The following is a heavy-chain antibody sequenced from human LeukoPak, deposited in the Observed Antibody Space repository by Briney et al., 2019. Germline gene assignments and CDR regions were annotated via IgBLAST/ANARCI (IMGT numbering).Heavy chain of an antibody. J-gene: IGHJ6*03. CDR1: GGTFSSYA. D-gene: IGHD2-2*01. V-gene: IGHV1-69*05. CDR2: IIPIFGTA. Sequence: SVKVSCKASGGTFSSYAISWVRQAPGQGLEWMGGIIPIFGTANYAQKLQGRVTMTTDTSTSTAYMELRSLRSDDTVVYYCARDGGGIVVVPAALSLMDVWGKGTTVTVSS. CDR3: ARDGGGIVVVPAALSLMDV.